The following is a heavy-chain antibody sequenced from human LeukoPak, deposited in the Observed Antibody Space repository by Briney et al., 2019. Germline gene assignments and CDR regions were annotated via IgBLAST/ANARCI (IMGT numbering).Heavy chain of an antibody. D-gene: IGHD2-15*01. CDR1: GFTFSSYA. V-gene: IGHV3-23*01. Sequence: GGSLRLSCAASGFTFSSYAMSWVRQAPGKGLEWVSAISGSGGSTYYADSVKGRFTISRDNSKNTLYLQMNSLRAEDTAVYYCAKVTGRGYCSGGSCYGAFDIWSQGTMVTVSS. J-gene: IGHJ3*02. CDR2: ISGSGGST. CDR3: AKVTGRGYCSGGSCYGAFDI.